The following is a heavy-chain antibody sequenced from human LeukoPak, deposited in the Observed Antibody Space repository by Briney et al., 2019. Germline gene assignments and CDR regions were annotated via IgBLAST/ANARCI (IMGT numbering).Heavy chain of an antibody. J-gene: IGHJ4*02. D-gene: IGHD6-13*01. CDR3: ARGFSSWYLSPYYLEY. CDR1: GYTFTGYY. Sequence: GSVRVSCKASGYTFTGYYMHWVRQVPGQALEWMGWINPNSGGTNYAQKFQGRVTITRDTSITTAYMELSRLRSDDTAVYYCARGFSSWYLSPYYLEYWGQGTPVTVSS. V-gene: IGHV1-2*02. CDR2: INPNSGGT.